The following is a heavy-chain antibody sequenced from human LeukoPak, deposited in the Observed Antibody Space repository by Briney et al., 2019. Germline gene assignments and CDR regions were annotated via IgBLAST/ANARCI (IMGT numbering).Heavy chain of an antibody. J-gene: IGHJ4*02. CDR2: IYYSGST. V-gene: IGHV4-39*01. D-gene: IGHD3-10*01. Sequence: SETLSLTCTVSGGSISSSSYYWGWIRQPPGKGLEWIGSIYYSGSTYYNPSLKSRVTISVDTSKNQFSLKLSSVTAADTAVYYCARHGPRIKLLWFGEPHRGYFDYWGQGTLVTVSS. CDR1: GGSISSSSYY. CDR3: ARHGPRIKLLWFGEPHRGYFDY.